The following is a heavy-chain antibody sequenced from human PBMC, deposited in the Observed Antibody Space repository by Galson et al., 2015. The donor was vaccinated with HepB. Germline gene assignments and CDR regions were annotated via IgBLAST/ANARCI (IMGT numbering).Heavy chain of an antibody. J-gene: IGHJ6*02. CDR1: GFTFSSYE. CDR2: ISSSGSTI. CDR3: ARESARAWDYYGMDV. Sequence: SLRLSCAASGFTFSSYEMNWVRQAPGKGLEWVSYISSSGSTIYYADSVKGRFTISRDNAKNSLYLQMNSLRAEDTAVYYCARESARAWDYYGMDVWGQGTTVTVSS. D-gene: IGHD2-21*01. V-gene: IGHV3-48*03.